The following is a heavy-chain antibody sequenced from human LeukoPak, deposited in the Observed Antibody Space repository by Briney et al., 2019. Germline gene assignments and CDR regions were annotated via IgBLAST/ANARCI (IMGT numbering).Heavy chain of an antibody. V-gene: IGHV4-30-2*01. J-gene: IGHJ4*02. CDR1: GGSISSGGYS. D-gene: IGHD6-6*01. CDR2: IYHSGST. Sequence: PSQTLSLTCAVSGGSISSGGYSWSWIRQPPGKGLEWIGYIYHSGSTYYNPSLKGRVTISVDRSKNQFSLKLSSVTAADTAVYYCARADSSIADYYFDYWGQGTLVTVSS. CDR3: ARADSSIADYYFDY.